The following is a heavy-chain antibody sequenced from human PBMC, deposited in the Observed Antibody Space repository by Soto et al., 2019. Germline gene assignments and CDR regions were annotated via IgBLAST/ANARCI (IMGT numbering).Heavy chain of an antibody. J-gene: IGHJ4*01. CDR2: INHSGRV. CDR3: STRAYDTNGYYRFER. Sequence: SETLSLTCAVYGGSFSGHSWTLIRQSPGKGLEWIGDINHSGRVNYSPSLKSRVTISLDTSKNQFSLTLSAVTAADTAMYYCSTRAYDTNGYYRFERWGEGTLVTVSS. CDR1: GGSFSGHS. D-gene: IGHD3-22*01. V-gene: IGHV4-34*01.